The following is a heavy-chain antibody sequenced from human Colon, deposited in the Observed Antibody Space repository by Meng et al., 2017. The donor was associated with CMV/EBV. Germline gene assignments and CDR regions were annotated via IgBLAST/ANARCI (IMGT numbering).Heavy chain of an antibody. CDR1: GYTFTGYY. Sequence: VQLVQSGAEVKKPGASVKVSRKASGYTFTGYYMHWVRQAPGQGLEWMGWINPNSGGTNYAQKFQGRVTMTRDTSISTAYMELSRLRSDDTAVYYCATVSSGYYLYFQHWGQGTLVTVSS. D-gene: IGHD3-22*01. J-gene: IGHJ1*01. CDR3: ATVSSGYYLYFQH. V-gene: IGHV1-2*02. CDR2: INPNSGGT.